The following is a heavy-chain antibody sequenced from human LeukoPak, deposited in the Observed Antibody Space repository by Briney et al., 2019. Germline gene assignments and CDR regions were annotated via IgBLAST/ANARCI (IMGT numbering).Heavy chain of an antibody. CDR3: ASGVVPAATATHFDY. CDR1: GGFVSSSSYY. CDR2: IFYSGST. V-gene: IGHV4-61*01. Sequence: SETLSLTCTVSGGFVSSSSYYWSWIRQPLGKGLEWIGYIFYSGSTYYNPSLKSRVTISVDTSKNQFSLKLSSVTAADTAVYYCASGVVPAATATHFDYWGQGTLVTVSS. J-gene: IGHJ4*02. D-gene: IGHD2-2*01.